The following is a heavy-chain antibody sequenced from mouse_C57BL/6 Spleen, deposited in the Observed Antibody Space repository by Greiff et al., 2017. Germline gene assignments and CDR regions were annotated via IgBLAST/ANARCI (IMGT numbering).Heavy chain of an antibody. D-gene: IGHD1-1*01. J-gene: IGHJ3*01. CDR2: FHPDNDDN. CDR3: ATYCGSSPGLAY. V-gene: IGHV1-47*01. Sequence: VQLQESGAELVKPGASVTMSCKASGYTFTTYPIEWMKQTPGKSLEWIGNFHPDNDDNKYNEKFKGKAILTVEKSSSIVYMKLSRLTSDDAAVYYCATYCGSSPGLAYWGQGTLVTVSA. CDR1: GYTFTTYP.